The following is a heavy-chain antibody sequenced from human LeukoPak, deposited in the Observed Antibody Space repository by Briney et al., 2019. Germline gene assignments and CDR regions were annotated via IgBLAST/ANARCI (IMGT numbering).Heavy chain of an antibody. Sequence: PGGSLRLSCAASGFSFSSFGMSWVRQAPGRGLQWVSSISGDGRDTFYTDSVKGRFTVSRDNSKTTMFLQMNSLRVEDTAVYYCARDQGYCSSTSCSDWYFDLWGRGTLVTVSS. J-gene: IGHJ2*01. CDR3: ARDQGYCSSTSCSDWYFDL. D-gene: IGHD2-2*01. V-gene: IGHV3-23*01. CDR1: GFSFSSFG. CDR2: ISGDGRDT.